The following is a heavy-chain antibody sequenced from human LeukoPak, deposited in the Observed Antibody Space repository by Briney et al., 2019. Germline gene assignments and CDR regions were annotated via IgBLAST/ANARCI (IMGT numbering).Heavy chain of an antibody. Sequence: GGSLRLSCAASGFTFSSYSMNWVRQAPGKGLEWVSSISSSSSYIYYADSVKGRFTISRDNAKNSLYLQMNSLRAEDTTVYYCARDSGQGMYYFDYWGQGTLVTVSS. CDR2: ISSSSSYI. V-gene: IGHV3-21*01. CDR1: GFTFSSYS. CDR3: ARDSGQGMYYFDY. D-gene: IGHD3-10*01. J-gene: IGHJ4*02.